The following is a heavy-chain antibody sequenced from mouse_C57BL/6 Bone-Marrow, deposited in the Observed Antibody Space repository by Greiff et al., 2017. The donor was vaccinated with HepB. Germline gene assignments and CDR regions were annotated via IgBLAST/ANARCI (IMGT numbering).Heavy chain of an antibody. J-gene: IGHJ3*01. CDR3: ARDSTGTRFAY. CDR1: GFTFSDFY. CDR2: SRNKANDYTT. D-gene: IGHD4-1*01. V-gene: IGHV7-1*01. Sequence: EVMLVESGGGLVQSGRSLRLSCATSGFTFSDFYVEWVRQAPGKGLEWIAASRNKANDYTTEYSASVKGRFIVSRDTSQSILYLQMNALRAEDTAIYYCARDSTGTRFAYWGQGTLVTVSA.